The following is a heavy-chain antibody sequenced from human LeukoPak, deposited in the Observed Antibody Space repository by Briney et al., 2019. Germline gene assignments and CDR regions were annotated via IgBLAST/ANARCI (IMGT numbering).Heavy chain of an antibody. CDR2: ISSSGSTI. CDR3: ARDVDSSWYDMGGFVY. D-gene: IGHD6-13*01. CDR1: GFTFSDYY. V-gene: IGHV3-11*01. Sequence: GALRLSCAASGFTFSDYYMSWIRQAPGKGLEWVSYISSSGSTIYYADSVKGRFTISRDNAKNSLYLQMNSLRAEDTAVYYCARDVDSSWYDMGGFVYWGQGTLVTVSS. J-gene: IGHJ4*02.